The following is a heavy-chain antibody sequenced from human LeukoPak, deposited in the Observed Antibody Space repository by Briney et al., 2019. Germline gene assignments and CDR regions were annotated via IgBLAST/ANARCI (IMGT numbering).Heavy chain of an antibody. D-gene: IGHD2-2*01. CDR1: GFMFSDYA. V-gene: IGHV3-30-3*01. CDR2: ISYDGSNK. CDR3: ASLGVPAATDPNDAFDI. Sequence: PGRSLRLSCAASGFMFSDYAVHWVRQAPDKGLEWVAVISYDGSNKYYADSVKGRFTISRDNSKNTLYLQMNSLRPEDTAVYYCASLGVPAATDPNDAFDIWGQGTMVTVSS. J-gene: IGHJ3*02.